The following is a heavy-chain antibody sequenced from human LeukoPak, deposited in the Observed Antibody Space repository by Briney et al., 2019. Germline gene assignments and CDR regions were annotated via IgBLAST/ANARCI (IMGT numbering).Heavy chain of an antibody. Sequence: GESLKISCQGSGYSFTTYWIAWVRQMPGKGLEWMGIIYPGDSDTRYSPSFQGQVTISADKSINTAYLQWDSLKASDTATYSCARRRGSLYSFDYWGQGTLVTVPS. CDR2: IYPGDSDT. V-gene: IGHV5-51*01. J-gene: IGHJ4*02. CDR1: GYSFTTYW. D-gene: IGHD3-16*01. CDR3: ARRRGSLYSFDY.